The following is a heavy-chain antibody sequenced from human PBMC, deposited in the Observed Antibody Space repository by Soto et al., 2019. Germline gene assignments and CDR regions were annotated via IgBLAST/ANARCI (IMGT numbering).Heavy chain of an antibody. V-gene: IGHV1-18*01. Sequence: GASVKVSCKASGYTFTSYGISWVRQAPGQGLEWMGWISAYNGNTNYAQKLQGRVTMTTDTSTSTAYMELRSLRSDDTAVYYCAREQLEWLAPLAFDIWGQGTMVTVSS. J-gene: IGHJ3*02. CDR2: ISAYNGNT. CDR1: GYTFTSYG. D-gene: IGHD3-3*01. CDR3: AREQLEWLAPLAFDI.